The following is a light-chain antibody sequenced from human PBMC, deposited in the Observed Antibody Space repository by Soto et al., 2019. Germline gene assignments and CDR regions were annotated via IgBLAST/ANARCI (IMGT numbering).Light chain of an antibody. V-gene: IGLV2-8*01. CDR3: TSYAGGNNV. J-gene: IGLJ1*01. CDR2: EVN. Sequence: QSALTQPPSASGSPGQSVTISCTGTSSEVGGYNYVSWYQQYPGKVPKLMVYEVNKRPSGVPDRFSGSKSGNTASLTVSGLQAEDEDDYYCTSYAGGNNVFGTGTKVTVL. CDR1: SSEVGGYNY.